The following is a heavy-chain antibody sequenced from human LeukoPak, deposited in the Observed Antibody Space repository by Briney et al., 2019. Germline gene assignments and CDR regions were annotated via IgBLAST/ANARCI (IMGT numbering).Heavy chain of an antibody. CDR3: EGRGPAYFDY. CDR1: GFTFSSYW. CDR2: INGDGSTT. Sequence: PGGSLRLSCAASGFTFSSYWMHWVRQAPGKGLVWVSRINGDGSTTTYAGSVKGRFTISRDNSKNTLYLQMNSLRAEDTAVYYCEGRGPAYFDYWGQGTLVTVSS. D-gene: IGHD2-15*01. J-gene: IGHJ4*02. V-gene: IGHV3-74*01.